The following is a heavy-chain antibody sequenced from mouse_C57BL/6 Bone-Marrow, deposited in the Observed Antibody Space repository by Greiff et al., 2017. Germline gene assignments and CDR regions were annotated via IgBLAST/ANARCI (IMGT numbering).Heavy chain of an antibody. Sequence: VQLKESGGGLVKPGGSLKLSCAASGFTFSSYAMSWVRQTPEKRLEWVATISDGGSYTYYPDNVKGRFTISRDNAKNNLYLQMSHLKSEDTAMYYCAREGLTRDYWGQGTTLTVSS. V-gene: IGHV5-4*01. CDR2: ISDGGSYT. J-gene: IGHJ2*01. D-gene: IGHD1-3*01. CDR1: GFTFSSYA. CDR3: AREGLTRDY.